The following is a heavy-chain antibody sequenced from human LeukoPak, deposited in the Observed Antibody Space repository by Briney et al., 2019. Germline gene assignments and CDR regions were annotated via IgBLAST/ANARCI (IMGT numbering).Heavy chain of an antibody. D-gene: IGHD3-3*02. CDR2: ISSSGSTI. V-gene: IGHV3-48*03. Sequence: GGSLRLSCAASGFTFSSYEMNWVRQAPGKGLEWVSYISSSGSTIYYADSVKGRFTISRDNAKNSLYLQMNSLRAEDTALYYCARGLSLFDYWGQGTLVTVSS. CDR3: ARGLSLFDY. J-gene: IGHJ4*02. CDR1: GFTFSSYE.